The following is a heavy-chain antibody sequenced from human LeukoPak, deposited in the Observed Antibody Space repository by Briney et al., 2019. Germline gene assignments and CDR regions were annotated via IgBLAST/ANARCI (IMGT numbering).Heavy chain of an antibody. D-gene: IGHD6-19*01. J-gene: IGHJ4*02. Sequence: GGSLGLSCAASGFTFSSYSMNWVRQAPGKGLEWVSSISSSSSYIYYADSVKGRFTISRDNAKNSLYLQMNSLRAEDTAVYYCATISSGWLFDYWGQGTLVTVSS. CDR3: ATISSGWLFDY. CDR2: ISSSSSYI. V-gene: IGHV3-21*01. CDR1: GFTFSSYS.